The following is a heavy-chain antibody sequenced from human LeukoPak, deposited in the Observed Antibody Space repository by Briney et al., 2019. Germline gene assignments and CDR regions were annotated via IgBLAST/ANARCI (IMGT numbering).Heavy chain of an antibody. CDR2: ISSDTSVI. Sequence: GGSLRLSCAASGFTFSNHNMNWVRQPPGKGLEWISYISSDTSVIYYADSVKGRFTISRDNAKNSLFLQMASLSAEDTAVYYCARDYFWASDYWGQGTLVTVSS. J-gene: IGHJ4*02. D-gene: IGHD2/OR15-2a*01. V-gene: IGHV3-48*01. CDR1: GFTFSNHN. CDR3: ARDYFWASDY.